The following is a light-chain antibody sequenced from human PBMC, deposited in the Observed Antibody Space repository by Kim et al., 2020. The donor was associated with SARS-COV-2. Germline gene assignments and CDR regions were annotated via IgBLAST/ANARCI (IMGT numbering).Light chain of an antibody. CDR3: QAWDSSTVV. CDR1: KWGDKY. V-gene: IGLV3-1*01. J-gene: IGLJ2*01. Sequence: ESRGQAASITCSGDKWGDKYACWYQQKPGQSPVLVIYQDSKRPSGIPERFSGSNAGNTATLTISGTQAMDEADYYCQAWDSSTVVFGGGTQLTVL. CDR2: QDS.